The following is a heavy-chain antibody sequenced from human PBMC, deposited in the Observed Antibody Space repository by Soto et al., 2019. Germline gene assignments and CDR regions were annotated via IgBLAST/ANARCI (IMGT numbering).Heavy chain of an antibody. D-gene: IGHD6-13*01. CDR3: ATTRGIAVGGSFDY. CDR1: GDSISSSSSY. CDR2: IYSGST. Sequence: QLQLQESGPGLVKPSETLSVTCTVSGDSISSSSSYWGWIRQPPGKGLEWIGTIYSGSTYYNPSLKSRVTISVDTSKNQFSLKLSSVAAADTAIYFCATTRGIAVGGSFDYWGQGTLVTVSS. J-gene: IGHJ4*02. V-gene: IGHV4-39*01.